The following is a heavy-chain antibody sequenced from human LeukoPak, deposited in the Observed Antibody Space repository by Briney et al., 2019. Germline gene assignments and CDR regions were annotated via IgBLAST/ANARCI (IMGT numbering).Heavy chain of an antibody. J-gene: IGHJ4*02. Sequence: GGSLRLSCAASGFTFSSYGMHWVRQAPGKGLEYVSAINSNGGSTYYANSVKGRFTISRDNSKNTLYLQMGSLRAEDMAVYYCAREGSYGESDYWGQGALVTVSS. D-gene: IGHD5-18*01. CDR2: INSNGGST. V-gene: IGHV3-64*01. CDR1: GFTFSSYG. CDR3: AREGSYGESDY.